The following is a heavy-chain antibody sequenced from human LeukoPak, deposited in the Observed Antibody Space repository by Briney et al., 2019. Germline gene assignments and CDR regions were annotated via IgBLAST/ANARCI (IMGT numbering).Heavy chain of an antibody. V-gene: IGHV4-34*01. CDR2: INHSGST. J-gene: IGHJ4*02. CDR3: VRGPRTVTTFARTKPFDY. D-gene: IGHD4-11*01. CDR1: GGSFSGYY. Sequence: PSETLSLTCAVYGGSFSGYYWSWIRQPPGKGLEWIGEINHSGSTNYNPSLKSRVTISVDTSKNQFSLKLSSVTAADTAVYYCVRGPRTVTTFARTKPFDYWGQGTLVTVSS.